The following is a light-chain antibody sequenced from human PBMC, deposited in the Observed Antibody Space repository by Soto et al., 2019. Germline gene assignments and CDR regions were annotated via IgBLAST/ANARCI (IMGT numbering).Light chain of an antibody. CDR2: ASF. Sequence: DIQMTQSPSSLSVSVGDRVTITCRASQSISNYLNWYQQTPGKAPKLLIYASFNLQSGVPSRFSGSGFGTDFSLSISSLEPEDFATYYCQQSYSTPYTFVQGTKLEIK. CDR1: QSISNY. V-gene: IGKV1-39*01. CDR3: QQSYSTPYT. J-gene: IGKJ2*01.